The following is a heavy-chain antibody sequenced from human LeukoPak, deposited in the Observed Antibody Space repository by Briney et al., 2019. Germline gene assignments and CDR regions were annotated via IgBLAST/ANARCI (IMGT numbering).Heavy chain of an antibody. V-gene: IGHV3-30*01. CDR1: GFTFSSYP. CDR3: ARVAGWVAREGFGY. Sequence: GGSLRLSCAASGFTFSSYPMHWVRQAPGKGLEWVAVISNDGSKKSYADSVKGRFTISRDNSKNTVDLQMNSLRAEDTAAYYCARVAGWVAREGFGYWGQGTLVTVSS. J-gene: IGHJ4*02. CDR2: ISNDGSKK. D-gene: IGHD1-26*01.